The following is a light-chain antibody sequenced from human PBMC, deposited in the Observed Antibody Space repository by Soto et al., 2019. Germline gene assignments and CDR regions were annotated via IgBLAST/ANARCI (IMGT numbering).Light chain of an antibody. CDR3: QTWGTGIRV. J-gene: IGLJ2*01. CDR2: LNSDGSH. Sequence: QLVLTQSPSASASLGASVKLTCTLSSGHSSFAIAWHQQQPEKGPRYLMKLNSDGSHTKGDGIPDRFSGSSSGAERYLTISSLQSEDAADYYCQTWGTGIRVFGVGTKLTVL. CDR1: SGHSSFA. V-gene: IGLV4-69*01.